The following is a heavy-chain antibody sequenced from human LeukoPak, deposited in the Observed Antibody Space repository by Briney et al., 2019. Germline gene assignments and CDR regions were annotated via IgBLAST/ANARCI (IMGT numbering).Heavy chain of an antibody. CDR3: ARRGWPYYYDSTGKKNWFDP. J-gene: IGHJ5*02. Sequence: SETLSLTCAVYGGSFSGYYWSWIRQPPGKGLEWIGEINHSGSTNYNPSLKSRVTISVDTSENQFSLKLSSVTAADTAVYYCARRGWPYYYDSTGKKNWFDPWGQGTLVTVSS. CDR2: INHSGST. D-gene: IGHD3-22*01. CDR1: GGSFSGYY. V-gene: IGHV4-34*01.